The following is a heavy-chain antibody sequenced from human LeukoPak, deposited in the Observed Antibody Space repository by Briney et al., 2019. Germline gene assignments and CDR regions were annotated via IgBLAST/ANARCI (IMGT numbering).Heavy chain of an antibody. CDR1: GGSVSSNY. J-gene: IGHJ4*02. D-gene: IGHD6-19*01. CDR3: ARSTEYSSGFLFFDY. CDR2: ISYSGST. Sequence: PSETLSLTCTVSGGSVSSNYWSWIRQPPGKGLEWIGYISYSGSTNYNPSLRSRVTISVDTSKNQFSLKLNSVTAADTAVYYCARSTEYSSGFLFFDYWGQGTLVTVSS. V-gene: IGHV4-59*02.